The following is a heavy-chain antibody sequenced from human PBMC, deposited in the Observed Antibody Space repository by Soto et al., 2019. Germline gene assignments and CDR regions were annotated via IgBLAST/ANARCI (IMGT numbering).Heavy chain of an antibody. CDR2: ISYDGSNK. D-gene: IGHD6-19*01. Sequence: PGGSLRLSCVASGFTFSSYGMHWVRQAPGKGLEWVAVISYDGSNKYYADSVKGRFTISRDNSKNTLYLQMNSLRAEDTAVYYCAKDLGDSSGWGYYYYGMDVWGQGTTVTVSS. J-gene: IGHJ6*02. CDR3: AKDLGDSSGWGYYYYGMDV. CDR1: GFTFSSYG. V-gene: IGHV3-30*18.